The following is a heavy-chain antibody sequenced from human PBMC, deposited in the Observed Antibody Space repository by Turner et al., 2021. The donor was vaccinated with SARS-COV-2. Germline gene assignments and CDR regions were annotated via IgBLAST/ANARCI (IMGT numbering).Heavy chain of an antibody. J-gene: IGHJ4*02. CDR2: ISGSGGST. D-gene: IGHD3-22*01. V-gene: IGHV3-23*01. CDR3: AKADRVMIVVVITLFDY. Sequence: EVQLLESGGGLVQPGGSLRLSCAASGFPFSSYAMSWVRQAPGEGLEWVSAISGSGGSTYYADSVKGRFTISRDNSKNTLYLQMNSLRAEDTAVYYCAKADRVMIVVVITLFDYWGQGTLVTVSS. CDR1: GFPFSSYA.